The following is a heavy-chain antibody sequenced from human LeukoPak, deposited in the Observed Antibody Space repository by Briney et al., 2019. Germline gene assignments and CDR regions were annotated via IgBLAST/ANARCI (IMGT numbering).Heavy chain of an antibody. CDR1: GFTFANAW. CDR3: AIGGTYGSGS. D-gene: IGHD3-10*01. Sequence: GGSLRLSCAASGFTFANAWMHWVRQAPGKGLVWLSLINNDGSTTNYADSVKGRFTISRDNAKNTVYLQMNSLRAEDTAVYYCAIGGTYGSGSWGQGALVTVSS. CDR2: INNDGSTT. J-gene: IGHJ4*02. V-gene: IGHV3-74*01.